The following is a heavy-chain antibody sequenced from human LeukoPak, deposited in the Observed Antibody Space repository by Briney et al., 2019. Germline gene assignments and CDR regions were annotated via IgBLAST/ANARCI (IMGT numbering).Heavy chain of an antibody. CDR1: GYTFTGYY. Sequence: GASVKVSCKASGYTFTGYYMHWVRQAPGQGLEWMGWINPNSGGTNYAQKFQGRVTMTRDTSISTAYMELSRLRSDDTAVYYCARDPSPESYYGSTHGDAFDIWGQGTMVTVSS. J-gene: IGHJ3*02. V-gene: IGHV1-2*02. CDR2: INPNSGGT. D-gene: IGHD3-10*01. CDR3: ARDPSPESYYGSTHGDAFDI.